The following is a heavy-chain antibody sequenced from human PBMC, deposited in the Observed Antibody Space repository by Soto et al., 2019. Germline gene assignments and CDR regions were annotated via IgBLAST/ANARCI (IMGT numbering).Heavy chain of an antibody. J-gene: IGHJ4*02. CDR2: IIHCGDT. D-gene: IGHD2-2*03. V-gene: IGHV4-39*07. CDR3: ARLTVDGCCDY. CDR1: GGSISRNSYY. Sequence: SETLSLTCTVSGGSISRNSYYWGRIPQPPGKGLVWCGVIIHCGDTNYHPPLKSRVTISVDTSKNQFFLKLSSVTAAATAVYYCARLTVDGCCDYWGQGTLVTVSS.